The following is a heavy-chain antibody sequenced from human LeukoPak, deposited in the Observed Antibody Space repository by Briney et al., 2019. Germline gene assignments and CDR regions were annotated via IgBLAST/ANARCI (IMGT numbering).Heavy chain of an antibody. V-gene: IGHV1-69*13. J-gene: IGHJ4*02. Sequence: SVKVSCKASGGTFSSYAISWVRQAPGQGLEWMGGTIPIFGTANYAQKFQGRVTITADESTSTAYMELSSLRSEDTAVYYCARDRSEDDFWSGQFDYWGQGTLATVSS. CDR1: GGTFSSYA. CDR2: TIPIFGTA. CDR3: ARDRSEDDFWSGQFDY. D-gene: IGHD3-3*01.